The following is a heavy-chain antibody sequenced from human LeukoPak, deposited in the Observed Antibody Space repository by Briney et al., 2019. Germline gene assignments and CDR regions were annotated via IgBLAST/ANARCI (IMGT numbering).Heavy chain of an antibody. CDR1: GFTSDDYG. J-gene: IGHJ4*02. D-gene: IGHD2-15*01. V-gene: IGHV3-20*04. CDR3: ARGGGGYCSGGSCYTYYFDY. Sequence: GGSLRLSCAASGFTSDDYGMSWVRQAPGKGLEWVSGINWNGGSTGYADSVKGRFTISRDNAKNSLYLQMNSLRAEDTALYYCARGGGGYCSGGSCYTYYFDYWGQGTLVTVSS. CDR2: INWNGGST.